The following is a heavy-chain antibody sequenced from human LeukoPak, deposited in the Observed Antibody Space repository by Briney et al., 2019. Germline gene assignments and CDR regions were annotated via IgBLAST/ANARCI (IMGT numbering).Heavy chain of an antibody. V-gene: IGHV4-59*01. Sequence: SETLSLTCTVSGGSISSYYWSWIRQPPGKGLEWIGYIYYSESTHYNPSLKRRVTISVDTSKNQFSLKLSSVTAADTAVYYCARVGRFGELLSFDYWGQGTLVTVSS. CDR1: GGSISSYY. CDR3: ARVGRFGELLSFDY. CDR2: IYYSEST. D-gene: IGHD3-10*01. J-gene: IGHJ4*02.